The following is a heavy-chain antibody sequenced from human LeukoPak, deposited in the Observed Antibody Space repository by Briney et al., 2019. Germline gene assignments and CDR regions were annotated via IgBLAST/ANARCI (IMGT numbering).Heavy chain of an antibody. CDR2: INHSGST. J-gene: IGHJ4*02. V-gene: IGHV4-34*01. CDR1: GGSFSGYY. CDR3: AREIAVGHSDY. D-gene: IGHD6-19*01. Sequence: SETLSLTCAVYGGSFSGYYWSWIRQPPGKGLEWIGEINHSGSTNYNPSLKSRVTISVDTSKNQFSLKLSSVTAADTAVYYCAREIAVGHSDYWGQGTLVTVSS.